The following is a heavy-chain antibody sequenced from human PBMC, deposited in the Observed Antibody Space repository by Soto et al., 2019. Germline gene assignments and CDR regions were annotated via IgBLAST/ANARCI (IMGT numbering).Heavy chain of an antibody. CDR1: GGTFSSYA. V-gene: IGHV1-69*13. Sequence: ASVKVSCKASGGTFSSYAISWVRQAPGQGLEWMGGIIPIFGTANYAQKFQGRVTITADESTSTAYMELSSLRSEDTAVYYCARGSDYVWGSYRYGSDYYYYGMDVWGQGTTVTVSS. D-gene: IGHD3-16*02. J-gene: IGHJ6*02. CDR3: ARGSDYVWGSYRYGSDYYYYGMDV. CDR2: IIPIFGTA.